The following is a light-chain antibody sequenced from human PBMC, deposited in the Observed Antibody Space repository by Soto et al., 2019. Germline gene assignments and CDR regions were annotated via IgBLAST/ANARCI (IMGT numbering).Light chain of an antibody. V-gene: IGKV1-39*01. CDR3: QQSYSTIT. CDR1: QSISSY. J-gene: IGKJ5*01. CDR2: AAS. Sequence: DIQMTQSPSSLSASVGDRVTITCRASQSISSYLNWYQQKPGKAPKLLIYAASSLQSGVPSRFSGRGSGTDFTITISSLQPEDFATYYCQQSYSTITFGQGTRLEIK.